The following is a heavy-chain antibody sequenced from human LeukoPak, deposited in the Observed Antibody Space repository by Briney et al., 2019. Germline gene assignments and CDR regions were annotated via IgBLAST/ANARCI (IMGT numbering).Heavy chain of an antibody. CDR2: VKQDGSEK. Sequence: GGSLRLSCAASGFTFNNYWMSWVRQTPGKGLEWVANVKQDGSEKGYVDSVKGRFSISRDNGNNSLYLHMNSLRVEDTAVYYCARNQKGASDAFDIWGLGTLVTVSS. CDR1: GFTFNNYW. V-gene: IGHV3-7*01. J-gene: IGHJ3*02. CDR3: ARNQKGASDAFDI.